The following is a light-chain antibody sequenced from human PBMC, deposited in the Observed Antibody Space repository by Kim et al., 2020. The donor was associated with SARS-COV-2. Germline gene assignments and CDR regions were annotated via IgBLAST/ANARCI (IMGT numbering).Light chain of an antibody. CDR2: DAS. Sequence: VSPGQRATLSCRASQSISNNLAWYQQKVGQAPRLLIYDASSRATAIPVRFSGSGSGTDFTLTISGLQSEDFAVYYCQQYNKWPITFGGGTKVDIK. CDR1: QSISNN. V-gene: IGKV3-15*01. J-gene: IGKJ4*01. CDR3: QQYNKWPIT.